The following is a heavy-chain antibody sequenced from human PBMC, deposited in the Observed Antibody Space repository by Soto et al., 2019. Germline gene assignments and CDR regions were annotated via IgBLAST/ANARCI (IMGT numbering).Heavy chain of an antibody. J-gene: IGHJ6*02. CDR2: INSDGSST. Sequence: EVQLVESGGGLLQPGGSLRLSCAVSGSTFSNDWMHWVRQAPGKGLVWVSHINSDGSSTNYADFVKGRFTIARDNAKNTVYRQMNSVRAEYTAVYYCARDRSYSLDVWGQGTTVTVSS. CDR3: ARDRSYSLDV. CDR1: GSTFSNDW. V-gene: IGHV3-74*01.